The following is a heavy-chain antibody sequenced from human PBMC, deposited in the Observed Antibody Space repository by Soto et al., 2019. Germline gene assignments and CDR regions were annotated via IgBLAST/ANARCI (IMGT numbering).Heavy chain of an antibody. Sequence: GGSLTLSCAASGFIFSDYYMSWIRRAPGKGLEWVSYISTGGDTIYYADSVKGRFTISRDNAKNSLYLQMNSLRAEDTAVYYCARDQYSSAWYPDYWGQGTLVTVSS. V-gene: IGHV3-11*01. CDR2: ISTGGDTI. CDR1: GFIFSDYY. CDR3: ARDQYSSAWYPDY. J-gene: IGHJ4*02. D-gene: IGHD6-19*01.